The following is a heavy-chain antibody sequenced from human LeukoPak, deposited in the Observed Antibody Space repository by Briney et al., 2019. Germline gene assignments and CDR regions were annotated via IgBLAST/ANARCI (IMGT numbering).Heavy chain of an antibody. V-gene: IGHV3-23*01. D-gene: IGHD5-18*01. J-gene: IGHJ4*02. CDR1: GFTFSSYA. CDR3: ARDSVDTAMVGSDY. Sequence: PGGSLRLSCAASGFTFSSYAMSWVRQAPGKGLEWVSAISGSGGSTYYADSVKGRFTISRDNSKNTLYLQMNSLRAEDTAVYYCARDSVDTAMVGSDYWGQGTLVTVSS. CDR2: ISGSGGST.